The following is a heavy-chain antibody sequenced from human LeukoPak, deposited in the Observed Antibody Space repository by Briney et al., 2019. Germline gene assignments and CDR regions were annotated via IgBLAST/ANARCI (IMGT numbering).Heavy chain of an antibody. Sequence: GGSLRLSCAASGFTFSGYSMNWVRQAPGKGLEWVSYITSSSSAIYYADSVKGRFTISRDNAKNSLHLQMNSLRAEDTAVYYCARVRGSYHFDYWGQGTLVTVSS. CDR1: GFTFSGYS. D-gene: IGHD1-26*01. J-gene: IGHJ4*02. V-gene: IGHV3-48*01. CDR3: ARVRGSYHFDY. CDR2: ITSSSSAI.